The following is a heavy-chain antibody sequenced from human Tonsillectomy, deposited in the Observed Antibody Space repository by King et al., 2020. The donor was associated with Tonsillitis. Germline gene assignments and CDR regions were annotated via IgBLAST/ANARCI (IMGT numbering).Heavy chain of an antibody. CDR2: INPSGGST. CDR1: GYTFTSFY. V-gene: IGHV1-46*01. CDR3: ARDWDPQAYFEY. Sequence: QLVQSGAEVKKPGASVKVSCKASGYTFTSFYMHWVRQAPGQGLEWMGIINPSGGSTSYAQKFQGRVTMTRDPSTSTVYMELSSLRSEDTAVYYCARDWDPQAYFEYWGQGTLVTVSS. J-gene: IGHJ4*01. D-gene: IGHD1-26*01.